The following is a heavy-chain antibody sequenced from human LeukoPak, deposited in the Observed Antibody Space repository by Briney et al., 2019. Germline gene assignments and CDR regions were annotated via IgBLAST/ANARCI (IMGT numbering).Heavy chain of an antibody. CDR1: GYTFTSNY. CDR2: IYPRDGST. Sequence: ASVKVSCKASGYTFTSNYTHWVRQAPGQGLEWMGMIYPRDGSTSYAQKFQGRVTVTRDTSTSTVHMELSGLRSEDTAVYYCARDQEGFDYWGQGTLVTVSS. CDR3: ARDQEGFDY. V-gene: IGHV1-46*01. J-gene: IGHJ4*02.